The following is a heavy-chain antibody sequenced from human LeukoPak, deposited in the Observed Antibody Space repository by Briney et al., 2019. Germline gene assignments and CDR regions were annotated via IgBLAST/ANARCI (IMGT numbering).Heavy chain of an antibody. Sequence: PSETLSLTCAVYGGSFSGYYWSWIRQPPGKGLEWIGEINHSGSTNYNPSLKSRVTISVDTSKNQFSLKLSPVTAADTAVYYCARKTGSYEDCSGGSCYYRWFDPWGQGTLVTVSS. CDR1: GGSFSGYY. CDR2: INHSGST. D-gene: IGHD2-15*01. V-gene: IGHV4-34*01. CDR3: ARKTGSYEDCSGGSCYYRWFDP. J-gene: IGHJ5*02.